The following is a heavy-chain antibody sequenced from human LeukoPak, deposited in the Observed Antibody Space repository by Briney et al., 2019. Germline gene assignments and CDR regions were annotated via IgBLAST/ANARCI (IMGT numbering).Heavy chain of an antibody. CDR2: IQNDGSKK. CDR3: ARDLHPWAGDY. CDR1: GFSFSSYG. V-gene: IGHV3-30*02. J-gene: IGHJ4*02. Sequence: GGSLRLSCAASGFSFSSYGMHWVRQAPGKGLEWVAFIQNDGSKKYYADPVKGLFTISRDNSKNTLYLQMNSLRAEDTAVYYCARDLHPWAGDYWGQGTLVTVSS.